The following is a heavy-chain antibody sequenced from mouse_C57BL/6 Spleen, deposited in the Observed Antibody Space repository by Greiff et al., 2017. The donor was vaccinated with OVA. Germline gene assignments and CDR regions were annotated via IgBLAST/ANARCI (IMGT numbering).Heavy chain of an antibody. CDR1: GYTFTSYW. Sequence: VQLQQPGAELVRPGSSVKLSCKASGYTFTSYWMHWVKQRPIQGLEWIGNIDPSDSETHYNQKFKDKATLTVDKSSSTAYMQLSSLTSEDSAVYYCALKAAGSYFDYWGQGTTLTVSS. J-gene: IGHJ2*01. CDR2: IDPSDSET. V-gene: IGHV1-52*01. CDR3: ALKAAGSYFDY. D-gene: IGHD4-1*01.